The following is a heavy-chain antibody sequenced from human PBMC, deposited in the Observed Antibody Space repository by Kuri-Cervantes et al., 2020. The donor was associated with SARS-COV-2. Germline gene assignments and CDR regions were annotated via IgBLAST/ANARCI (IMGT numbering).Heavy chain of an antibody. CDR3: ATDKGWLHLYWFQY. D-gene: IGHD5-24*01. CDR1: GLTFSSYW. V-gene: IGHV3-74*01. J-gene: IGHJ4*01. CDR2: INSDGSST. Sequence: GESLKISCAASGLTFSSYWMHWVRQAPGKGLVWVSRINSDGSSTSYADSVKGRFTISRDNAKNTLYLQMNSLRSEDTAFYYCATDKGWLHLYWFQYWGHGTLVTVSS.